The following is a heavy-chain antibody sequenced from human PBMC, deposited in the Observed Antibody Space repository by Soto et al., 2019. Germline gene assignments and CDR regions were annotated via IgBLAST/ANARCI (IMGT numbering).Heavy chain of an antibody. J-gene: IGHJ4*02. CDR2: INHFGSP. CDR1: NGSFMGYY. V-gene: IGHV4-34*01. D-gene: IGHD3-3*01. Sequence: QVQLHQWGAGLLKPSETLSLTCGVYNGSFMGYYWTWVRQPPGKGLEWIGEINHFGSPNHNPSLKSRVAISIDTSKHQFSLSLRSLTAADTAVYYCASLNGGRFLDKGDYWGQGILVTVSS. CDR3: ASLNGGRFLDKGDY.